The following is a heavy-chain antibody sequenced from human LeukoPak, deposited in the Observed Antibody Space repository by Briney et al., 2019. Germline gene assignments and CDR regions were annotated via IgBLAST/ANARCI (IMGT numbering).Heavy chain of an antibody. CDR2: IWYDGSNK. D-gene: IGHD3-9*01. CDR3: ARGYDILTGPDAFDI. Sequence: PGRSLRLSCAASGFTFSSYGMHWVRQAPGKGLEWVAVIWYDGSNKYYADSVKGRFTISRDNSKNTLYLQMSSLRAEDTAVYYCARGYDILTGPDAFDIWGQGTMVTVSS. CDR1: GFTFSSYG. J-gene: IGHJ3*02. V-gene: IGHV3-33*01.